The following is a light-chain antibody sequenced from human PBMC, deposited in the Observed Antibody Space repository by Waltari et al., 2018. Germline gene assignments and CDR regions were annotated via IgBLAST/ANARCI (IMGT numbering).Light chain of an antibody. CDR3: QKYNSAPLFT. CDR1: QGISNY. J-gene: IGKJ3*01. Sequence: DIQMTQSPSSLSASVADRVTITCPASQGISNYLAWYQQKPGNVPKLLIYAASTLQSGVPSRFSGSGSGTDFTLTISSLQPEDVATYYCQKYNSAPLFTFGPGTKVDIK. V-gene: IGKV1-27*01. CDR2: AAS.